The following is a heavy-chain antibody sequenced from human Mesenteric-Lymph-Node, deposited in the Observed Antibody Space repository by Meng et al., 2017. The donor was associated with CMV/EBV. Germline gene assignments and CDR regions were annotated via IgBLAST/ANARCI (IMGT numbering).Heavy chain of an antibody. Sequence: GESLKISCAASGFTFSTYEMKWVRQAPGKGLEWVSYISSSGSTVYYADSVKGRFTISRDNARNSLYLQMNSLRAEDTALYCCARTNSIAARPQPPFDYWGQGTLVTVSS. J-gene: IGHJ4*02. V-gene: IGHV3-48*03. CDR3: ARTNSIAARPQPPFDY. CDR1: GFTFSTYE. CDR2: ISSSGSTV. D-gene: IGHD6-6*01.